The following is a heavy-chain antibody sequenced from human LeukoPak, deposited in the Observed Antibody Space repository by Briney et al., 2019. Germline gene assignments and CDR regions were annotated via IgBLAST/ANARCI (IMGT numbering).Heavy chain of an antibody. V-gene: IGHV4-4*02. D-gene: IGHD1-26*01. J-gene: IGHJ4*02. CDR2: IYHSGST. CDR1: RGSISSSNW. Sequence: KASGTLSLTCAVSRGSISSSNWWSWVRQPPGKRLEWVGEIYHSGSTNYNPSLKRRVTISVDKSKNQFSLKLSSVTAADTAVYYCASYVVGATSYYFDYWGQGTLVTVSS. CDR3: ASYVVGATSYYFDY.